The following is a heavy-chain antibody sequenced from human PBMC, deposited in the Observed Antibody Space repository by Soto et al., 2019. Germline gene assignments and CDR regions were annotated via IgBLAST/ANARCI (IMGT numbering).Heavy chain of an antibody. D-gene: IGHD5-12*01. CDR3: AKANIVARGSTFDY. CDR2: ITPILGIA. Sequence: SVKVSCKASGGTFSSYTISWVRQAPGQGLEWMGRITPILGIANYAQKFQGRVTITADKSTSTAYMELSSLRSEDTAVYYCAKANIVARGSTFDYWGQGTLVTVSS. J-gene: IGHJ4*02. CDR1: GGTFSSYT. V-gene: IGHV1-69*02.